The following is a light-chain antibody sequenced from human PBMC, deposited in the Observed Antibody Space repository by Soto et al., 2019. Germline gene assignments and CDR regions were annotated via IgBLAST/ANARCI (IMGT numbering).Light chain of an antibody. CDR1: QGIRSD. CDR2: AAS. J-gene: IGKJ3*01. Sequence: DIPLTQSPSSLSASVGDRATIXRRASQGIRSDLGWYQQKPGKAPKRLIYAASSLQSGVPSRFSGSGSGTEFTLTISSLQPEDFATYYCLQHNTYPFTFGPGTKVDIK. V-gene: IGKV1-17*01. CDR3: LQHNTYPFT.